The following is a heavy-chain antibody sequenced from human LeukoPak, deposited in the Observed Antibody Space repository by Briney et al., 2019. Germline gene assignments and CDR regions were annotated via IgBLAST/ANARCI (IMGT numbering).Heavy chain of an antibody. D-gene: IGHD6-6*01. Sequence: GGSLRLSCAASGFTFSNAWMSWVRQAPGKGLEWVSYISSSSSTIYYADSVKGRFTISRDNAKKSLYLQMNSLSADDTAVYYCAGGASEYSSSGDFAYWGQGTLVTVSS. CDR3: AGGASEYSSSGDFAY. J-gene: IGHJ4*02. CDR2: ISSSSSTI. V-gene: IGHV3-48*01. CDR1: GFTFSNAW.